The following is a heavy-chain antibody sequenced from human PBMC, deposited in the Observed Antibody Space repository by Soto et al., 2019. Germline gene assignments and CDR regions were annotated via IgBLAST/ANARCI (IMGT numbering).Heavy chain of an antibody. CDR3: ARRAGAAAGTNGYGYYGMDV. J-gene: IGHJ6*02. V-gene: IGHV1-18*01. CDR2: ISAYNGNT. D-gene: IGHD6-13*01. CDR1: GYTFTSYG. Sequence: GASVKVSCKASGYTFTSYGISWVRQAPGQGLEWMGWISAYNGNTNYAQKLQGRVTMTTDTSTSTAYMELRSLRSDDTAVYYCARRAGAAAGTNGYGYYGMDVWGQGTTVTVSS.